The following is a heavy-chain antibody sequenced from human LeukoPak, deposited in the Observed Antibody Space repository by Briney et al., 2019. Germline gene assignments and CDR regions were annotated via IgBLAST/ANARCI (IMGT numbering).Heavy chain of an antibody. CDR3: AREGN. CDR2: IKPDGSEK. J-gene: IGHJ4*02. D-gene: IGHD3-10*01. CDR1: GFSLSTYW. V-gene: IGHV3-7*01. Sequence: PGGSLRLSCAASGFSLSTYWTSWVRQAPGKGPEWVASIKPDGSEKYYVDSVTGRFTISRDNAKNSLYLQMSNLKPEDTAVYYCAREGNWGQGTLVTVSS.